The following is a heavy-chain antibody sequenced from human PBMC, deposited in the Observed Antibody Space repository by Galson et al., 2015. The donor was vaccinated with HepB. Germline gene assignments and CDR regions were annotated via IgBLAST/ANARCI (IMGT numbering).Heavy chain of an antibody. V-gene: IGHV3-48*01. D-gene: IGHD4/OR15-4a*01. CDR1: GFTFSIYA. Sequence: SLRLSCAASGFTFSIYAMNWVRQAPGKGLEWLSYISSDSRTIYYADSVKGRFTISRDKAKNSVYLQTNSLRAEDTAVYHCAREKGAVDYWGQGTLVTVSS. CDR3: AREKGAVDY. CDR2: ISSDSRTI. J-gene: IGHJ4*02.